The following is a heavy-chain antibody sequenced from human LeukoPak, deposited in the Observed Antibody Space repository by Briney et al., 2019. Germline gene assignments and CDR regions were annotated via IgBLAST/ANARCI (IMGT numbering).Heavy chain of an antibody. J-gene: IGHJ6*02. CDR3: AKDSTYFDWRTLINPPYGMDV. Sequence: GGSLRLSCAASGFTFDDYAMHWVRQAPGKGLEWVSLISGDGGSTYYADSVKGRFTISRDNSKNSLYLQMNSLRTEDTALYYCAKDSTYFDWRTLINPPYGMDVWGQGTTVTVSS. CDR2: ISGDGGST. V-gene: IGHV3-43*02. CDR1: GFTFDDYA. D-gene: IGHD3-9*01.